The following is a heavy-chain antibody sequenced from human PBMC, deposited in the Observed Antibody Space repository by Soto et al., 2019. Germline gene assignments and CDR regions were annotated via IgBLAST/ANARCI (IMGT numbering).Heavy chain of an antibody. V-gene: IGHV3-21*01. CDR2: ISSSSSYI. CDR1: GFTFSSYS. J-gene: IGHJ4*02. Sequence: EVQLVESGGGLVKPGGSLRLSCAASGFTFSSYSMNWVRQAPGKGLEWVSSISSSSSYIYYADSVKGRFTISRDNAKNSLYLQMNSLRAEDTAVYYCARRRVPREDFDYWGQGTLVTVSS. CDR3: ARRRVPREDFDY.